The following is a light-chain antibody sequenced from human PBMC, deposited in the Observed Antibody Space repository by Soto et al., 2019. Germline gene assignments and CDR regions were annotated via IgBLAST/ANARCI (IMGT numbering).Light chain of an antibody. CDR2: GAS. Sequence: EIVMTQSQATLSASPGERATLSCRASQSFSSNLAWYQQKPDQAPRLLIYGASSRATGIPDRFSGSGSGTDFTLTISRLEPEDFAVYYCQQYGSSPLTFGGGTKVDIK. V-gene: IGKV3-20*01. CDR3: QQYGSSPLT. CDR1: QSFSSN. J-gene: IGKJ4*01.